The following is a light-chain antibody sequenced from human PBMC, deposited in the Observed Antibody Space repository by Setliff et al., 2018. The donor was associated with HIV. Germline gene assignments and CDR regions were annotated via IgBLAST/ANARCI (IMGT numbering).Light chain of an antibody. CDR3: QVWDSSSDHPYV. J-gene: IGLJ1*01. Sequence: SYELTQPPSVSVAPGKTARITCGGNNIGRKSVHWYQQKPGQAPVLVISYDSDRPSGLPERFSGSNSGNTATLTISRVEAGDEADYYCQVWDSSSDHPYVFGTGTKVTVL. CDR2: YDS. CDR1: NIGRKS. V-gene: IGLV3-21*04.